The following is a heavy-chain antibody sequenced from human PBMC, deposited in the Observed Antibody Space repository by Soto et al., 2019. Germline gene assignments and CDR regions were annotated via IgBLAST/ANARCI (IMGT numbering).Heavy chain of an antibody. Sequence: GGSLRLSCAASGFTFSSYAMSWVRQAPGKGLEWVSAISGSGGSTYYADSVKGRFTISRDNSKNTLYLQMNSLRAEDTAVYYCAKGSSITGNRGIDPWGQGTLVTVSS. CDR2: ISGSGGST. D-gene: IGHD1-20*01. CDR3: AKGSSITGNRGIDP. CDR1: GFTFSSYA. V-gene: IGHV3-23*01. J-gene: IGHJ5*02.